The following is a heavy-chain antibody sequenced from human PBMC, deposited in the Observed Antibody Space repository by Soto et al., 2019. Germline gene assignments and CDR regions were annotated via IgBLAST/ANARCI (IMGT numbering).Heavy chain of an antibody. V-gene: IGHV4-31*03. CDR1: GGSISSVGYY. D-gene: IGHD3-10*01. CDR3: SRVSYGSGVD. J-gene: IGHJ1*01. CDR2: IYYSGST. Sequence: SETLSLTCTVSGGSISSVGYYWSWIRQHPGKGLEWIWYIYYSGSTYYKPSLKSRVTISVDTSKNQFALKLSSGTAADTAVYYGSRVSYGSGVDWGQGTLDTVPS.